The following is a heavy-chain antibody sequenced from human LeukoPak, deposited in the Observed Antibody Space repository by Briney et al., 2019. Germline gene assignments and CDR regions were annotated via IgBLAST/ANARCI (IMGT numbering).Heavy chain of an antibody. D-gene: IGHD3-3*01. Sequence: GGSLRLSCAASGFTFSSYAMSWVRQAPGKGLEWDSAISGSGGSTYYADSVKGRFTISRDNSKNTLYLQMNSLRAEDTAVYYCAKLRYYDFWSGYTHFSWGQGTLVTVSS. CDR3: AKLRYYDFWSGYTHFS. CDR2: ISGSGGST. CDR1: GFTFSSYA. J-gene: IGHJ5*02. V-gene: IGHV3-23*01.